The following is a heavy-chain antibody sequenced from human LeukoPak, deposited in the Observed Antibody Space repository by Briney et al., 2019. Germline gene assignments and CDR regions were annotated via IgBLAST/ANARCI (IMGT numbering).Heavy chain of an antibody. D-gene: IGHD6-25*01. CDR3: ARSSGTGTFSY. Sequence: ASETLSLACTVSGDSISRSTYYWAWIRQPPGKGLEWIGSVYYGRSPYFNPSLESRATISVDTSKNHFSLKMSSVTAADTAVYYCARSSGTGTFSYWGQGTLVTVSS. CDR2: VYYGRSP. J-gene: IGHJ4*02. V-gene: IGHV4-39*02. CDR1: GDSISRSTYY.